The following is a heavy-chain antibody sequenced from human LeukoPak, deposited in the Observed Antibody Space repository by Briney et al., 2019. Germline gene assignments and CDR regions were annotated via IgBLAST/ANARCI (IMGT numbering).Heavy chain of an antibody. CDR1: GGSISSRNYH. CDR2: IYASGAS. Sequence: SQTLSPTRTLSGGSISSRNYHWNWIRQAAGKGPEWIGRIYASGASKYNPSLNGRVTMSLDTSKNQFSLSLSSMTAADTAFYYCARSQIQLHLPWYFDYWGQGILVTVSS. V-gene: IGHV4-61*02. D-gene: IGHD5-24*01. CDR3: ARSQIQLHLPWYFDY. J-gene: IGHJ4*02.